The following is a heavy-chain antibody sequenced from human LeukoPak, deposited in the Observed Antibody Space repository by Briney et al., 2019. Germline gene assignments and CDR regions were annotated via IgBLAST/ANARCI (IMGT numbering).Heavy chain of an antibody. CDR3: AKIGGASITMIVVVISHEDAFDI. Sequence: PGGSLRLSCAASGFTFSSYAMSWVRQAPGKGLEWVSAISGSGGSTYYADSVKGRFTISRDNSKNTLYLQMNSLRAEDTAVYYCAKIGGASITMIVVVISHEDAFDIWGQGTMVTVSS. D-gene: IGHD3-22*01. V-gene: IGHV3-23*01. J-gene: IGHJ3*02. CDR2: ISGSGGST. CDR1: GFTFSSYA.